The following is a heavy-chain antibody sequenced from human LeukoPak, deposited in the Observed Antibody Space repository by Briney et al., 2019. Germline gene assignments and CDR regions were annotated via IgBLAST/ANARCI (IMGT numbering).Heavy chain of an antibody. CDR3: ARQNGFLEWLFPFDP. J-gene: IGHJ5*02. D-gene: IGHD3-3*01. V-gene: IGHV5-51*01. Sequence: GESLQISCKGSGYSFTSYWIGWVRQLPGKGLEWMGIIYPGDSDTRYSPSFQGQVTISADKSISTAYLQWSSLKASDTAMYYCARQNGFLEWLFPFDPWGQGTLVTVSS. CDR2: IYPGDSDT. CDR1: GYSFTSYW.